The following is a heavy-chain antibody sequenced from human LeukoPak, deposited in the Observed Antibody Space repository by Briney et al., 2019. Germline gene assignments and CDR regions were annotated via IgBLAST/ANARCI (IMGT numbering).Heavy chain of an antibody. V-gene: IGHV4-30-4*02. CDR1: GGSISSGDYY. J-gene: IGHJ2*01. CDR3: ARDSYSGSRDNWYFDL. CDR2: IYYSGST. D-gene: IGHD1-26*01. Sequence: SETLSLTCTVSGGSISSGDYYWSWFRQPPGKGLEWIGYIYYSGSTYYNPSLKSRVTISVDTSKNQFSLKLSSVTAADTAVYYCARDSYSGSRDNWYFDLWGRGTLVTVSS.